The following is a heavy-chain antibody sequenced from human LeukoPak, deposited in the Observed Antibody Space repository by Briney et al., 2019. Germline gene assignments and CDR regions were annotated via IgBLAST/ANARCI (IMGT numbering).Heavy chain of an antibody. V-gene: IGHV1-46*01. CDR1: GYTFTNYY. Sequence: ASVKVSCKASGYTFTNYYMHWVRQAPGQGLEWMGIINPSGGSTSYAQKFQGRVTMTRDMSTSTVYMELSSLRSEDTAVYYCARGRYNYALEDYFDYWGQGTLVTVSS. D-gene: IGHD5-18*01. J-gene: IGHJ4*02. CDR2: INPSGGST. CDR3: ARGRYNYALEDYFDY.